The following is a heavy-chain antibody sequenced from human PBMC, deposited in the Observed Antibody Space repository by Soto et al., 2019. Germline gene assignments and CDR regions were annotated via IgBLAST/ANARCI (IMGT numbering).Heavy chain of an antibody. V-gene: IGHV1-18*04. CDR1: GYTFTSYG. Sequence: ASVKVSCKASGYTFTSYGISWVRQAPGQGLEWMGWISAYNGNTNYAQKLQGRVTMTTDTSTSTAYMELRSLISDDTAVYYCARDIVVVVADTPVIRWFDPWGQGTLVTVSS. CDR3: ARDIVVVVADTPVIRWFDP. J-gene: IGHJ5*02. CDR2: ISAYNGNT. D-gene: IGHD2-15*01.